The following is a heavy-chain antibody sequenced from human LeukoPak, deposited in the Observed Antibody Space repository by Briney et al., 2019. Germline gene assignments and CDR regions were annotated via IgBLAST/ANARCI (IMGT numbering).Heavy chain of an antibody. V-gene: IGHV3-33*01. CDR3: ARGTLAAAGYYYFDY. D-gene: IGHD6-13*01. CDR1: GFTFSSYA. CDR2: IWSDGSDK. J-gene: IGHJ4*02. Sequence: PGGSLRLSCAASGFTFSSYAMHWVRQAPGKGLEWVAVIWSDGSDKYYADSVKGRFTISRDNSKDTVYLQMNSLRAEDTAVFYCARGTLAAAGYYYFDYWGQGTLVTVSS.